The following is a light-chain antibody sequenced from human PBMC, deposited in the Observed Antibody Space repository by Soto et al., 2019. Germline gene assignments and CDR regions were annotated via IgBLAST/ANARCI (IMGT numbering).Light chain of an antibody. Sequence: SYELTQPPSVSVAPGQTARITCGGNDIGTKSVHWYQQKLGQAPVLVVYDDSDRPSGIPERFSGSNSGDTATLTISRVEAGDEADDDCQVWNSSSDHYGFGTGSKVT. J-gene: IGLJ1*01. CDR1: DIGTKS. CDR2: DDS. V-gene: IGLV3-21*02. CDR3: QVWNSSSDHYG.